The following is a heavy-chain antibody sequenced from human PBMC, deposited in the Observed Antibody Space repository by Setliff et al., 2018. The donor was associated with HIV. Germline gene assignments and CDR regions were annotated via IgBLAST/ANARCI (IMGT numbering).Heavy chain of an antibody. V-gene: IGHV3-23*03. J-gene: IGHJ4*02. CDR2: IYSGGSST. CDR1: GFTFSTYW. D-gene: IGHD3-3*01. CDR3: ARHTTHHYDFWSGPYYFDY. Sequence: GGSLRLSCAASGFTFSTYWMSWVRQAPGKGLEWVSVIYSGGSSTYYADSVKGRFTISRDNSKNTLYLQMNSLRAEDTAVYYCARHTTHHYDFWSGPYYFDYWGQGTLVTVSS.